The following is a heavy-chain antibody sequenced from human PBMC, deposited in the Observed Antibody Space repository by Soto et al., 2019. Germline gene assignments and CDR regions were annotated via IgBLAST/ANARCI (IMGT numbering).Heavy chain of an antibody. CDR3: ARGEYSSGWDFDN. J-gene: IGHJ4*02. CDR2: IYYSGST. Sequence: QVQLQESGPGLVKPSETLFLTCTVSGGSISSYYWSWIRQPPGKGLEWIGYIYYSGSTNYNPSLKSRVTVSVDTSKNLFSLKLSSVTAADSAGYYCARGEYSSGWDFDNWGQGTLVTVSS. CDR1: GGSISSYY. D-gene: IGHD6-19*01. V-gene: IGHV4-59*08.